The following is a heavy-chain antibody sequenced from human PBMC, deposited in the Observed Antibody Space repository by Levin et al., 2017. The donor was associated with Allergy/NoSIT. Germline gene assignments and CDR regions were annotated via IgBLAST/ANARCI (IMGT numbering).Heavy chain of an antibody. V-gene: IGHV3-30*04. D-gene: IGHD6-19*01. CDR1: GFTFSSYA. Sequence: GGSLRLSCAASGFTFSSYAMHWVRQAPGKGLEWVAVISYDGSNKYYGDSVKGRFTISRDSSKNTLYVQMNSLRAEDTAIYYCARGRSQTPREFTRGWYLDYWGQGTLVTVSS. CDR2: ISYDGSNK. J-gene: IGHJ4*02. CDR3: ARGRSQTPREFTRGWYLDY.